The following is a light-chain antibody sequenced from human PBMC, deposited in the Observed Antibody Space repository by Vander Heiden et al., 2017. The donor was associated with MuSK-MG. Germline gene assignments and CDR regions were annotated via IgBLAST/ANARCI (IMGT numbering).Light chain of an antibody. CDR3: SSYTSSSTRV. Sequence: QSALTQPASVSGSPGQSITISCTGTSSDVGGYNYVPWYQQHPGKAPKLMIYDVSNRPSGVSTRFSGSKSGNTASPTISGLQAEDEADDYCSSYTSSSTRVFGGGTKLTVL. CDR2: DVS. J-gene: IGLJ2*01. V-gene: IGLV2-14*01. CDR1: SSDVGGYNY.